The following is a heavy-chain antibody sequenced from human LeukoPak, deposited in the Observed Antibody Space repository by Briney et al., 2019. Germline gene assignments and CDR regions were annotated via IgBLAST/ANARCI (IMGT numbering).Heavy chain of an antibody. D-gene: IGHD3-3*01. CDR3: AKGRNDFWSGYPSYGMDV. V-gene: IGHV4-30-4*01. CDR2: IYYSGNT. Sequence: SQTLSLTCTVSGGSITSDDYSWSWIRQPPGKGLEWIGYIYYSGNTYYNPYLKSRVTISVDTSKNQFSLRLSSVTAADTAVYYCAKGRNDFWSGYPSYGMDVWGQGTTVTVSS. CDR1: GGSITSDDYS. J-gene: IGHJ6*02.